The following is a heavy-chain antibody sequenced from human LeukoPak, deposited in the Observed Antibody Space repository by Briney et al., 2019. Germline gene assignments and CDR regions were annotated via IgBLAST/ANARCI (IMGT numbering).Heavy chain of an antibody. CDR3: ARGPDYGGPTRRPPHYWYFDL. V-gene: IGHV1-69*13. CDR2: IIPIFGTA. Sequence: SVQVSCKASGGTFGSYAISWVRQAPGQGLEWMGGIIPIFGTANYAQKFQGRVTITADESTSTAYMELSSLRSEDTAVYYCARGPDYGGPTRRPPHYWYFDLWGRGTLVTVSS. J-gene: IGHJ2*01. D-gene: IGHD4-23*01. CDR1: GGTFGSYA.